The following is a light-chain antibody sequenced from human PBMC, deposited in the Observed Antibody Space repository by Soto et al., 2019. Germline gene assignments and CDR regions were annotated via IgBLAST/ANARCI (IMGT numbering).Light chain of an antibody. V-gene: IGLV2-8*01. Sequence: QSALTQPPSASGSPGQSVTISCTGTSSDVGGYNYVSWYQQHPGKAPKLMIYEVNKRPSGVPDRFSGSKSGNTASLTVSGLQADDEADYYCSSYAGSNNLGVFGGGTQLTVL. CDR2: EVN. CDR3: SSYAGSNNLGV. CDR1: SSDVGGYNY. J-gene: IGLJ3*02.